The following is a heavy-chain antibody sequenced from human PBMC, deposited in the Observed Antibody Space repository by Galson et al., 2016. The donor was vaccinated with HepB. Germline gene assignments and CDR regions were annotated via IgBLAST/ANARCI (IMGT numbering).Heavy chain of an antibody. CDR1: GNTFTGDY. CDR3: ASSGYYSNLNY. J-gene: IGHJ4*02. V-gene: IGHV1-2*06. D-gene: IGHD3-22*01. CDR2: VNPSSGST. Sequence: SVKVSCKASGNTFTGDYLHWVRQAPGQGLEWMGRVNPSSGSTIYAHNFQGRVTMTRDTSIGTAYMELSRLRSDDTAVYYRASSGYYSNLNYWGQGTLVTVSS.